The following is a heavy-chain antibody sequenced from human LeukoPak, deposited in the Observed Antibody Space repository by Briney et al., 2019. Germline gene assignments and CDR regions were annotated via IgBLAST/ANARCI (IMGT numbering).Heavy chain of an antibody. CDR1: GGSFSGYY. CDR3: ARAQEYPPGIRVWGSYRSGPFDY. J-gene: IGHJ4*02. Sequence: SETLSLTCAVYGGSFSGYYWSWIRQPPGKGLEWIGEINHSGSTNYNPSLKSRVTISVDTSKNQFSLKLSSVTAADTAVYYCARAQEYPPGIRVWGSYRSGPFDYWGQGTLVTVSS. D-gene: IGHD3-16*02. V-gene: IGHV4-34*01. CDR2: INHSGST.